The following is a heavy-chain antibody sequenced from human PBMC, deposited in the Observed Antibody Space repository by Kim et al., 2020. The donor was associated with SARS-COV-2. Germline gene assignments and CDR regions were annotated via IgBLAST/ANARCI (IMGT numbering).Heavy chain of an antibody. D-gene: IGHD1-1*01. CDR2: ISSSSSYI. CDR1: GFTFSSYS. J-gene: IGHJ6*02. V-gene: IGHV3-21*01. CDR3: ARDRLLRPGTTSYYYYGMDV. Sequence: GGSLRLSCAASGFTFSSYSMNWVRQAPGKGLEWVSSISSSSSYIYYADSVKGRFTISRDNAKNSLYLQMNSLRAEDTAVYYCARDRLLRPGTTSYYYYGMDVWGQGTTVTVSS.